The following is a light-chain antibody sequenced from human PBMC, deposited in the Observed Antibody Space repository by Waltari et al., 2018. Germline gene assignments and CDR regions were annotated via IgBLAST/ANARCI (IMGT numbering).Light chain of an antibody. CDR3: CSYAGSSSWV. CDR1: SSDLGRFDL. Sequence: QSALTHPASVSASPGQSLTLPCTGTSSDLGRFDLVSWFQQHPGEAHRLIIYEASKRPSGVSNRFSGSKSGTTASLTISGLQAEDEADYYCCSYAGSSSWVFGGGTKLTVL. J-gene: IGLJ3*02. V-gene: IGLV2-23*01. CDR2: EAS.